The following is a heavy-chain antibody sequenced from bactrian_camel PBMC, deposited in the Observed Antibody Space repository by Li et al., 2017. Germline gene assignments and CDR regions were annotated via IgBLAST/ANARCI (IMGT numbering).Heavy chain of an antibody. CDR3: AAGLSWLRCNRFNFSAADFPY. V-gene: IGHV3S53*01. D-gene: IGHD1*01. J-gene: IGHJ6*01. CDR1: VDISELRC. CDR2: IDEAGTR. Sequence: QLVESGGGSVQAGGSLRLSCAASVDISELRCVSWFRQAPGKEREAVAAIDEAGTRNYVDSVKGRFTISKDDAKNTLYLQMNSLEPEDTAMYYCAAGLSWLRCNRFNFSAADFPYWGRGTQVTVS.